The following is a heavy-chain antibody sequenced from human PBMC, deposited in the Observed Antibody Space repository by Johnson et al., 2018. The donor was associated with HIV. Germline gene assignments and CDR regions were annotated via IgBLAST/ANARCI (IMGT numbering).Heavy chain of an antibody. D-gene: IGHD1-26*01. CDR1: GFTFSSYA. J-gene: IGHJ3*01. CDR3: VRDRSTYSGSYYGWDAFAL. V-gene: IGHV3-30*04. CDR2: IWYDGSKK. Sequence: QVQLVESGGGVVQPGRSLRLSCAASGFTFSSYAMHWVRQAPGKGLEWVAVIWYDGSKKYYVESVQGRFTISRDNSKNTLYLQMNGLRAEDTAVYYCVRDRSTYSGSYYGWDAFALWGQGTMVTVSS.